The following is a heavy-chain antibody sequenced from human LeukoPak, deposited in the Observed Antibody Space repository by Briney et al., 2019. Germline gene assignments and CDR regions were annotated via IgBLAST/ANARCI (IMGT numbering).Heavy chain of an antibody. J-gene: IGHJ4*02. Sequence: GGSLRLSCAASGFTFSSYGMHWVRQAPGKGLEWVAFIRYDGSNKYYADSVKGRFTISRDNSKNTLYLQMNSLRAEDTAVYYCAKSPARYCSGGSCYALDYWGQGTLVTVSS. CDR3: AKSPARYCSGGSCYALDY. V-gene: IGHV3-30*02. D-gene: IGHD2-15*01. CDR1: GFTFSSYG. CDR2: IRYDGSNK.